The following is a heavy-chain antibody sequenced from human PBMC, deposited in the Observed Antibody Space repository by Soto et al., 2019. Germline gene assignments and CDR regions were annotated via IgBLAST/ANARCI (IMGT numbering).Heavy chain of an antibody. CDR2: IYYSGST. Sequence: PSETLSLTCTVSAGSVTSGRSYCSLIRQPPGKGLEWIGYIYYSGSTNYNPSLKSRVTISVDTSKNQFSLKLSSVTAADTAVYYCARDAHKWNYVSWFDPWGQGTLVTVSS. D-gene: IGHD1-7*01. J-gene: IGHJ5*02. CDR3: ARDAHKWNYVSWFDP. CDR1: AGSVTSGRSY. V-gene: IGHV4-61*01.